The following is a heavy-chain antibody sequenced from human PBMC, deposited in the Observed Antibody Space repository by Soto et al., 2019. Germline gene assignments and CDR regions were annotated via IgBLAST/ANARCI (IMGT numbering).Heavy chain of an antibody. J-gene: IGHJ5*01. D-gene: IGHD2-2*01. Sequence: GGSLRLSCAASGFTFRSYWMSWVRQAPGKGLEWVANMNQDGSQKYYVDSVEGRFTVSRDNAENSLYLQMNSLRAEDTAVYYCAPGSSARGGFDSWGQGTLVTVSS. V-gene: IGHV3-7*02. CDR2: MNQDGSQK. CDR1: GFTFRSYW. CDR3: APGSSARGGFDS.